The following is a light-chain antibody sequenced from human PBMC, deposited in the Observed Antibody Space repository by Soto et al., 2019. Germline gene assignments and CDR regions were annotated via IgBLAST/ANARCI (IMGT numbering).Light chain of an antibody. J-gene: IGKJ4*01. Sequence: EIVMTQSPATLSVSPGERATLSCRASQSVSSNLAWYQQKPGQAPRLLIYDASTSATGIPARFSGSGSGTEFTLTISSLQSEDFAVYYCQQYNNWPALTFGGGTKVEIK. CDR3: QQYNNWPALT. V-gene: IGKV3-15*01. CDR2: DAS. CDR1: QSVSSN.